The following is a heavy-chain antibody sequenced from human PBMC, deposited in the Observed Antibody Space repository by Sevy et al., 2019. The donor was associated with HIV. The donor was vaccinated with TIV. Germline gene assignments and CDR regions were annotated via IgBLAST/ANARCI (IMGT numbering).Heavy chain of an antibody. CDR2: FDPEDGET. Sequence: ASVKVSCTVSGKTLSELSMHWVRQAPGKGLEWVGSFDPEDGETIYAQNFQGRVTMTEDTFTDPAYMELSSLRPEDTAVYYCATTREYYSDNSGYFDYWGQGTLVTVSS. V-gene: IGHV1-24*01. CDR3: ATTREYYSDNSGYFDY. D-gene: IGHD3-22*01. J-gene: IGHJ4*02. CDR1: GKTLSELS.